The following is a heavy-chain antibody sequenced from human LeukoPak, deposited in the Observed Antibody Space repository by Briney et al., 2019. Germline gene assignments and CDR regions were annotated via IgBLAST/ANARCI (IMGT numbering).Heavy chain of an antibody. CDR2: INPNSGGT. CDR1: GYTFTGYY. CDR3: ARDMDCSSTSCLEYYYYYYMDV. D-gene: IGHD2-2*01. Sequence: GTSVKVSCKASGYTFTGYYMHWVRQAPGQGLGWMGWINPNSGGTNYAPTFQGRVTITRDTSISTASMELSLLRYDDTAVYYCARDMDCSSTSCLEYYYYYYMDVWGKGTTVTVSS. V-gene: IGHV1-2*02. J-gene: IGHJ6*03.